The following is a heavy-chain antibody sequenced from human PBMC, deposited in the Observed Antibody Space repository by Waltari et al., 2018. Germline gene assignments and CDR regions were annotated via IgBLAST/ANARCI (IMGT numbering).Heavy chain of an antibody. CDR3: ARDSRAVDAYFDY. CDR1: GDTFSGHG. CDR2: IIPIFVKT. J-gene: IGHJ4*02. Sequence: QVQLVQSGAEVKKTGSSVTVSCKASGDTFSGHGITRVRQAPGQGFEWIGRIIPIFVKTNYAQNIQGRVTITADKSTSTVYMELSSLRSEDTAVYYFARDSRAVDAYFDYWGQGTLVTVSS. V-gene: IGHV1-69*04. D-gene: IGHD2-2*01.